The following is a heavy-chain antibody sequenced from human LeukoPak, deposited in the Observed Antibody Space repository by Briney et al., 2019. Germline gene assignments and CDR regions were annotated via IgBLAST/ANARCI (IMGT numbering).Heavy chain of an antibody. CDR3: AIEAVSSGWFPTPTDAFDI. J-gene: IGHJ3*02. D-gene: IGHD6-19*01. Sequence: GGSLRLSCAASGFTFSSYAMHWVRQAPGKGLEWVAVISYDGSNKYYADSVKGRFTISRDNSKNTLYLQMNSLRAEDTAVYYCAIEAVSSGWFPTPTDAFDIWGQGTMVTVSS. CDR2: ISYDGSNK. V-gene: IGHV3-30-3*01. CDR1: GFTFSSYA.